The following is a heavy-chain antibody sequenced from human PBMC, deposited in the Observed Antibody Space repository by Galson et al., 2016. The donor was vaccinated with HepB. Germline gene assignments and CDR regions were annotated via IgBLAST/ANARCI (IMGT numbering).Heavy chain of an antibody. J-gene: IGHJ6*02. CDR2: ISFEGNKQ. Sequence: SLRLSCADSGFTFSTYGMHWVRQAPGEGLEWVAAISFEGNKQHYADSVKGRFTVSRDNSKNTLYLQMNNLTPDDTAIYSCARGGGTSSYYYWGMDVWGQGTTVTVSS. D-gene: IGHD1-14*01. V-gene: IGHV3-30*03. CDR3: ARGGGTSSYYYWGMDV. CDR1: GFTFSTYG.